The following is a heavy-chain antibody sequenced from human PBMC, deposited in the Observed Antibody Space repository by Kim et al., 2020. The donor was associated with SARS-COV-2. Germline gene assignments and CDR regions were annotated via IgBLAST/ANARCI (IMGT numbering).Heavy chain of an antibody. Sequence: RKSRVTISVDTSKNQFSLKLSSVTAADTAVYYCARDLGGSSIAAAGIDPWGQGTLVTVSS. D-gene: IGHD6-13*01. CDR3: ARDLGGSSIAAAGIDP. V-gene: IGHV4-59*01. J-gene: IGHJ5*02.